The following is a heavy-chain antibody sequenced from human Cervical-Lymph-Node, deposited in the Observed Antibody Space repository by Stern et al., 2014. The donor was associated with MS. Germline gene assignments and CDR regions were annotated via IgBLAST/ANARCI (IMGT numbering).Heavy chain of an antibody. CDR1: GYSFTLYW. CDR2: IYPAALDA. Sequence: VQLVQSGAEMKKPGESLKISCKGSGYSFTLYWIGWVRQMPGKGLEWMGIIYPAALDARYSPSFQGKVTISADKSISTAYLQWSSLKASDTAMYYCAALVRGSYFYWGQGTLVTVSS. J-gene: IGHJ4*02. CDR3: AALVRGSYFY. V-gene: IGHV5-51*01. D-gene: IGHD1-26*01.